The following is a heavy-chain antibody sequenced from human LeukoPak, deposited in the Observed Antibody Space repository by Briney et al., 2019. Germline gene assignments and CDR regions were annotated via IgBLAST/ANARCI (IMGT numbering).Heavy chain of an antibody. V-gene: IGHV3-30*04. CDR1: GFTFSCYA. D-gene: IGHD3/OR15-3a*01. Sequence: GGSLRLAFSPSGFTFSCYAIDCVRQAPGKGLGWVAIISSDGSKKYSADSVKGTFTISRDTSPSSLFMQMNSLRSEDTAVYYCARGPPAWTGYASDYWGQGTLVTVSS. J-gene: IGHJ4*02. CDR2: ISSDGSKK. CDR3: ARGPPAWTGYASDY.